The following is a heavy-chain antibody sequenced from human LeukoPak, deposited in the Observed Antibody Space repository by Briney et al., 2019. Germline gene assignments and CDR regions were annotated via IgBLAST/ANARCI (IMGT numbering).Heavy chain of an antibody. CDR1: GYTFTSYY. V-gene: IGHV1-46*01. J-gene: IGHJ4*02. D-gene: IGHD1-26*01. CDR2: INPSGGST. Sequence: EASVTVSCKASGYTFTSYYMHWVRQAPGQGLEWMGIINPSGGSTSYAQKFQGRVTMTRDTSMSTVYMELSSLRSEDTAVYYCARVFGRRGATLDYWGQGTLVTVSS. CDR3: ARVFGRRGATLDY.